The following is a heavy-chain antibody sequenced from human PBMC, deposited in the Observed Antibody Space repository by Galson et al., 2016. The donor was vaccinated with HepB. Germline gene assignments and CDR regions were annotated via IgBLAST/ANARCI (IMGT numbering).Heavy chain of an antibody. CDR3: ARDQGIAAYLDY. CDR1: GFTFSSYG. CDR2: IRYDGSNK. J-gene: IGHJ4*02. V-gene: IGHV3-33*01. Sequence: SLRLSCAASGFTFSSYGMHWVRQAPGKGLEWVAVIRYDGSNKYYADSVKGRFTISRDNSKNTLYLQMNSLRAEDTAVYYCARDQGIAAYLDYWGQGTLVTVSS. D-gene: IGHD6-13*01.